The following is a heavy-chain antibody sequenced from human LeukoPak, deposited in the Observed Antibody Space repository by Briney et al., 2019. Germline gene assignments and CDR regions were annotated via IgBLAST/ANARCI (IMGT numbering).Heavy chain of an antibody. D-gene: IGHD4-17*01. V-gene: IGHV3-7*01. CDR3: ARGHYGDYG. CDR2: LKGDGNEK. CDR1: GFTFSTFW. Sequence: PGGSLRLSCAASGFTFSTFWMNWLRQAPGKGLEWVANLKGDGNEKYYVDSVKGRFTISRDNAKNSLYLQMNSLRPEDTAVYYCARGHYGDYGWGQGTLVTVSS. J-gene: IGHJ4*02.